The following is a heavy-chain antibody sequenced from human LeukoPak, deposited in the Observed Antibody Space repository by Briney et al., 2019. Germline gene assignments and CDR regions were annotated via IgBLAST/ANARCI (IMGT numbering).Heavy chain of an antibody. D-gene: IGHD6-13*01. J-gene: IGHJ4*02. Sequence: AGRSLRLSCPASGFTFSSYAMNCVRQAPGKGLEWVSGISGRGGNTYYADYVKGRLTIPRDNSKNTLYLQMNSLRAEDTAEYYCAKVTVPNSSSWYPGRFYFDYWGQGTLVTVSS. CDR3: AKVTVPNSSSWYPGRFYFDY. V-gene: IGHV3-23*01. CDR2: ISGRGGNT. CDR1: GFTFSSYA.